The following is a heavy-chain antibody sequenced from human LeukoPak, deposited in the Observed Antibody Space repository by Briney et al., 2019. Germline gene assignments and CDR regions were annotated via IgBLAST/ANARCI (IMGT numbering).Heavy chain of an antibody. CDR3: ARSYYDILTGYSFYNWFDP. CDR1: GGSISSYY. J-gene: IGHJ5*02. CDR2: IYTSGST. Sequence: SETLSPTCTVSGGSISSYYWSWIRQPAGKGLEWIGRIYTSGSTNYNPSLKSRVTMSVDTSKNQFSLKLSSVTAADTAVYYCARSYYDILTGYSFYNWFDPWGQGTLVTVSS. D-gene: IGHD3-9*01. V-gene: IGHV4-4*07.